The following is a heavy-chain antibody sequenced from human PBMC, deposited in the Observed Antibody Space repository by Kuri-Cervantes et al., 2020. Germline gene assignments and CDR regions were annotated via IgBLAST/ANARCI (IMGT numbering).Heavy chain of an antibody. CDR2: MNPNSGNT. J-gene: IGHJ4*02. CDR3: TKDISDNWYEKGDLDY. D-gene: IGHD1-1*01. CDR1: GYTFTSYD. V-gene: IGHV1-8*01. Sequence: ASVKVSCKASGYTFTSYDINWVRQATGQGLEWMGWMNPNSGNTGYAQKFQGRVTMTRNNSISTAYMELSSLRSEDTAVYYCTKDISDNWYEKGDLDYWGQGTLVTVSS.